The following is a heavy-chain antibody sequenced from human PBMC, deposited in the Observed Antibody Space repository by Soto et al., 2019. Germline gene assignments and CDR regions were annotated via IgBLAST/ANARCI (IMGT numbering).Heavy chain of an antibody. V-gene: IGHV4-59*01. CDR1: GGSISNYY. D-gene: IGHD5-18*01. CDR3: ARGGYRTLAWFDP. CDR2: IYHSGPT. J-gene: IGHJ5*02. Sequence: QVQVQESGPGLVKPSEPLSLPCTVPGGSISNYYGSWIRQSPGKGMEGIANIYHSGPTNYNHTLKVRVSISIDSSKNQVSLRLKSVTAADTAVYYCARGGYRTLAWFDPWGQGTLFTVSS.